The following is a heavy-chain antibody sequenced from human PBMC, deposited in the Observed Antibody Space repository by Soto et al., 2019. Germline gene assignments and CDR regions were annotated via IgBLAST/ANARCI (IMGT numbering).Heavy chain of an antibody. CDR3: ARETGGPLSGMDV. Sequence: QVQLVESGGGVVQPGRSLRLSCAVSGFTFSSYGMHWVRQAPGKGLEWVAVIWYDGSNKYYADSLKGRFTISRDDSKNTLYLQLNSLRAEDTAVYYCARETGGPLSGMDVWGQGTTVTVSS. CDR1: GFTFSSYG. CDR2: IWYDGSNK. J-gene: IGHJ6*02. D-gene: IGHD2-8*02. V-gene: IGHV3-33*01.